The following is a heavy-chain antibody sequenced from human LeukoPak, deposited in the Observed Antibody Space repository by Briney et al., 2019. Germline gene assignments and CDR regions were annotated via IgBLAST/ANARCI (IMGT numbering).Heavy chain of an antibody. D-gene: IGHD7-27*01. CDR1: GFTVSTYY. CDR3: ARHRGLKWGQFDY. CDR2: IYSGGTT. Sequence: PGGSLTLSCSASGFTVSTYYMAWVRQAPGTGLEWVSLIYSGGTTYYAASVKGRFTISRDKSNNTLYLQMSSLRVEGTAVYYCARHRGLKWGQFDYWGQGALVTVSS. J-gene: IGHJ4*02. V-gene: IGHV3-66*04.